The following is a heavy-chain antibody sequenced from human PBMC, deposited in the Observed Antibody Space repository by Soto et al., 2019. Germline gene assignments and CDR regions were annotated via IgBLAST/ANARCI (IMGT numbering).Heavy chain of an antibody. CDR2: IKQDGDEK. D-gene: IGHD6-13*01. V-gene: IGHV3-7*03. J-gene: IGHJ4*02. Sequence: GGSLRLSCAASGFTFSGFWMNWVRQAPGKGLEWVANIKQDGDEKNYVDSVKGRFIISRDKAKTSLDLQMNSLSAEDTAVYYCVRARVEHTSSWFFDYWGQGTAVTVSS. CDR1: GFTFSGFW. CDR3: VRARVEHTSSWFFDY.